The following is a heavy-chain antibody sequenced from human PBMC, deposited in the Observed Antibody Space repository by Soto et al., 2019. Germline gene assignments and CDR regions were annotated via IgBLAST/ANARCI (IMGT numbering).Heavy chain of an antibody. CDR1: GFTFTNYP. CDR3: AREKTVGGIRLDN. J-gene: IGHJ4*02. CDR2: VSHDGINT. V-gene: IGHV3-30-3*01. D-gene: IGHD1-26*01. Sequence: QVQLVESGGGVVQPGRSLRLSCAASGFTFTNYPMHRVRQAPGKWLEWVAVVSHDGINTYYADSVKGRFTISRDNSKNTLYLQLNSLRTEDTAVFYCAREKTVGGIRLDNWGQGALVTVSS.